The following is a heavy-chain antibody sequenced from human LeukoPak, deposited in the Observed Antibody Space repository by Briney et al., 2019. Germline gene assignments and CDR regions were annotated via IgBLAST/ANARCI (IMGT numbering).Heavy chain of an antibody. CDR1: GFIFNNYW. CDR2: IKKDGSER. J-gene: IGHJ4*02. D-gene: IGHD6-19*01. CDR3: ARSVAGFDY. V-gene: IGHV3-7*01. Sequence: GGSLRLSCAASGFIFNNYWMSWVRQAPGKGLEWVAYIKKDGSERYYVDSVKGRFNISRDNDKNTLYLKMKSMRAEDTAVYYCARSVAGFDYGGQRNLVIVSS.